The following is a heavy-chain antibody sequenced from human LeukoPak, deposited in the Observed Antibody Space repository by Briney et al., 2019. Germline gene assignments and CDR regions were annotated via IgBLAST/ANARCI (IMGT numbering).Heavy chain of an antibody. Sequence: SGKVSCTASGATFSSYAISWVRQAPGQGLEWMGGIIPIFATANYAQKFQGRVTITTDESTSTAYMELSSLRSEDTAVYYCAREPQGGYFDYWGQGTLVTVSS. V-gene: IGHV1-69*05. J-gene: IGHJ4*02. CDR1: GATFSSYA. D-gene: IGHD2-15*01. CDR3: AREPQGGYFDY. CDR2: IIPIFATA.